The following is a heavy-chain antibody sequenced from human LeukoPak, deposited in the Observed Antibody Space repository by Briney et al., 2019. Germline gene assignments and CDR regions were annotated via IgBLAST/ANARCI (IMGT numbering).Heavy chain of an antibody. CDR1: GFTFSSYG. V-gene: IGHV3-30*02. CDR2: IRYDGSNK. CDR3: ANGPVRDEYFQH. J-gene: IGHJ1*01. D-gene: IGHD3/OR15-3a*01. Sequence: GGSLRLSCAASGFTFSSYGMHWVRQAPGKGLEWVAFIRYDGSNKYYAHSVKGRFTISRDNSKNTLYLQMNSLRAEDTAVYYCANGPVRDEYFQHWGQGTLVTVSS.